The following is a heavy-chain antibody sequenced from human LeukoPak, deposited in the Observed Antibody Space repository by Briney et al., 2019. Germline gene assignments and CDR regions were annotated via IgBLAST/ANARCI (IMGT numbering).Heavy chain of an antibody. J-gene: IGHJ4*02. Sequence: GGSLKLSCAASGFSFSSYAMSWVRQAPGKGLEWVSSISGSGDNTYYAESVKGRFTISRDNSKKTLFLKMNSLRAEDRAVFYCAKRSGYTTGWFFDFWGQGTLVTVSS. V-gene: IGHV3-23*01. D-gene: IGHD6-19*01. CDR1: GFSFSSYA. CDR3: AKRSGYTTGWFFDF. CDR2: ISGSGDNT.